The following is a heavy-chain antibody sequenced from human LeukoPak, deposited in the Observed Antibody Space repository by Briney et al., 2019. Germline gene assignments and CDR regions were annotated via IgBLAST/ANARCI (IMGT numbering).Heavy chain of an antibody. Sequence: GESLKISCKGSGYSFTSYWIAWVRQIPGKGLEWMGSIYPGDSDTRYSPCCQGQVTISADKSISNAYLQWSSLKASDTAMYYCARGTQFYYDSNGYRSEYFQHWGQGTLVTVSS. V-gene: IGHV5-51*01. CDR1: GYSFTSYW. CDR3: ARGTQFYYDSNGYRSEYFQH. CDR2: IYPGDSDT. D-gene: IGHD3-22*01. J-gene: IGHJ1*01.